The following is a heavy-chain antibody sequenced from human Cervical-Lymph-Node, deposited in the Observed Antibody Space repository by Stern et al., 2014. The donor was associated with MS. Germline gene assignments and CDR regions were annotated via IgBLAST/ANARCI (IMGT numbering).Heavy chain of an antibody. J-gene: IGHJ4*02. Sequence: EVQLVESGGGLVQPGGSLRLSCAASGFAFSTYTMHWVRQVPGKGLEWVSRINSDGTTTGFADAVKGRFAIARDNAKNTLFLQMKSLRVDDTAVYYCARDDSSGYAVWGQGSLVTVSS. V-gene: IGHV3-74*01. D-gene: IGHD3-22*01. CDR1: GFAFSTYT. CDR2: INSDGTTT. CDR3: ARDDSSGYAV.